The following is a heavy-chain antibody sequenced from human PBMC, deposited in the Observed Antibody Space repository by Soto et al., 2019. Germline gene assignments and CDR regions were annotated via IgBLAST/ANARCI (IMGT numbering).Heavy chain of an antibody. CDR1: GGTFSSYA. Sequence: SVKVSCTASGGTFSSYAISWVRQAPGQGLEWMGGIIPIFGTANYAQKFQGRVTITADMSTSTAYMELSSLRSEDTAVYYCAADLYSYGYNYYYYGMDVWGQGTTVTVSS. J-gene: IGHJ6*02. CDR2: IIPIFGTA. CDR3: AADLYSYGYNYYYYGMDV. V-gene: IGHV1-69*06. D-gene: IGHD5-18*01.